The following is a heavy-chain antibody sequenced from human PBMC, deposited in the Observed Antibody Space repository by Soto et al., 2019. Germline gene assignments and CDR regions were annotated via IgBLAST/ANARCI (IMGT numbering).Heavy chain of an antibody. CDR1: GYTFTSYG. Sequence: ASVTVSCKASGYTFTSYGISWVRQAPGQGLEWMGWISAYNGNTNYAQKLQGRVTMTTDTSTSTAYMELRGLRSDDTAVYYCARTEEYSSSWYYFDYWGQGTLVTVSS. CDR2: ISAYNGNT. D-gene: IGHD6-13*01. CDR3: ARTEEYSSSWYYFDY. V-gene: IGHV1-18*01. J-gene: IGHJ4*02.